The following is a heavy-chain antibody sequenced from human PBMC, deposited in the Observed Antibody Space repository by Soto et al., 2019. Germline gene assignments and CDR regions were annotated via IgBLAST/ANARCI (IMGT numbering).Heavy chain of an antibody. CDR3: AVSEYGGNSGAGWFDP. J-gene: IGHJ5*02. CDR2: IIPIFGTA. Sequence: ASVKVSCKASGGTFSSYAISWVRQAPGQGLEWMGGIIPIFGTANYAQKFQGRVTITADESTSTAYMELSSLRSEDTAVYYCAVSEYGGNSGAGWFDPWGQGTLVTVSS. CDR1: GGTFSSYA. V-gene: IGHV1-69*13. D-gene: IGHD4-17*01.